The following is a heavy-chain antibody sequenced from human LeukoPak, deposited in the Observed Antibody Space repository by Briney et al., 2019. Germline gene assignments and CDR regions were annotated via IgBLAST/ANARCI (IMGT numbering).Heavy chain of an antibody. V-gene: IGHV4-38-2*01. J-gene: IGHJ4*02. CDR3: ATSTYYYGSGSLPGVDY. Sequence: PSETLSLTCAVSGYSISSGYYWGWIRQPPGKGLEWIGSIYHSGSTYYNPSLKSRVTISVDTSKNQFSLKLSSVTAADTAVYYCATSTYYYGSGSLPGVDYWGQGTLVTVSS. D-gene: IGHD3-10*01. CDR2: IYHSGST. CDR1: GYSISSGYY.